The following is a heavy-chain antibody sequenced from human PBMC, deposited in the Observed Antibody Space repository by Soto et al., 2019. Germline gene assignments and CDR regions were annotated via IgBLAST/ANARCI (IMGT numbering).Heavy chain of an antibody. V-gene: IGHV1-2*02. CDR1: GYTFTDHY. CDR3: ARWGQEYCSGGSCSQHDNSYGIDD. CDR2: INPKSGGT. D-gene: IGHD2-15*01. Sequence: ASVKVSCKSSGYTFTDHYIHWVRQAPGPGLEWLGWINPKSGGTNYAQKFQGRVTMTRDTSISTAYLDLRGLSSNDTAMYFCARWGQEYCSGGSCSQHDNSYGIDDWGLLTTVNVAS. J-gene: IGHJ6*02.